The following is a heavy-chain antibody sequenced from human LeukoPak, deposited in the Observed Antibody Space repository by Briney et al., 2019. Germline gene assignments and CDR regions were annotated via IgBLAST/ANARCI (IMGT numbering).Heavy chain of an antibody. J-gene: IGHJ2*01. Sequence: SETLSLTCIVSGGSISSSIYYWGWIRQPPGKGLEWIGSIFYSGSTYYNSSFKSRVTISVDTSKNQFSLKLRSVTAADTAVYYCARQYSDILTGYHRGELYWYFDLWGRGTLVTVSS. CDR3: ARQYSDILTGYHRGELYWYFDL. V-gene: IGHV4-39*07. D-gene: IGHD3-9*01. CDR2: IFYSGST. CDR1: GGSISSSIYY.